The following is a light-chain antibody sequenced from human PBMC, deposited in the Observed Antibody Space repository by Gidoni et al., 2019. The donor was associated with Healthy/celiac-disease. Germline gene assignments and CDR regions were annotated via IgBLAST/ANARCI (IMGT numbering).Light chain of an antibody. CDR1: QSVSSY. V-gene: IGKV3-11*01. CDR3: QQRSNWPPLT. CDR2: DAS. Sequence: IVLPHSLATLSLSPGERATLSCRASQSVSSYLAWYQQKPGQAPRLLIYDASNRATGIPARFSGSGSGTDFTLTISSLEPEDFAVYYCQQRSNWPPLTFGGGTKVEIK. J-gene: IGKJ4*01.